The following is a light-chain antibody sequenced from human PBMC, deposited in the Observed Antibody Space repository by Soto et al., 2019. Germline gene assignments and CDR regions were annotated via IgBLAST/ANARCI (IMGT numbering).Light chain of an antibody. CDR2: GAS. Sequence: EVVLTQSPGTLSLSPGERATLSCWASQSVSSTYLAWYQQKPGQAPRLLLYGASSRATGIPDRFSGSGSGTDFTLTISRLEPEDFAVYYCQQYGNSPFTFGPGTKVDIK. V-gene: IGKV3-20*01. J-gene: IGKJ3*01. CDR1: QSVSSTY. CDR3: QQYGNSPFT.